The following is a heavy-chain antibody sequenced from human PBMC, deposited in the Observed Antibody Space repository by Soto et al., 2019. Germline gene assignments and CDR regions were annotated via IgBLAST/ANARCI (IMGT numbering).Heavy chain of an antibody. J-gene: IGHJ6*03. CDR2: ISGSGGST. V-gene: IGHV3-23*01. CDR1: GFTFSSYA. D-gene: IGHD6-13*01. Sequence: GGSLRLSCAASGFTFSSYAMSWVRQAPGKGLEWVSAISGSGGSTYYADSVKGRFTISRDNSKNTLYLQMNSLRAEDTAVYYCAKSGPPTKREAAAGIDYYYYYMDVWGKGTTVTVSS. CDR3: AKSGPPTKREAAAGIDYYYYYMDV.